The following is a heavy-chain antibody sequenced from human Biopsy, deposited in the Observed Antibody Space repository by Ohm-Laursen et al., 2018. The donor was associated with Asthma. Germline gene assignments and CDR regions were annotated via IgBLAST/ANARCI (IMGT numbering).Heavy chain of an antibody. CDR3: AREGVAGTHIED. CDR2: ISYDGSSI. CDR1: RFTYE. V-gene: IGHV3-30-3*01. Sequence: SLGLSCAASRFTYEMHWVRQAPGKGLEWVAVISYDGSSIYYADSVKGRFTISRDNSKNTLSLQMNSLTAEDTAVYYCAREGVAGTHIEDWGQGALVTVSS. J-gene: IGHJ4*02. D-gene: IGHD6-19*01.